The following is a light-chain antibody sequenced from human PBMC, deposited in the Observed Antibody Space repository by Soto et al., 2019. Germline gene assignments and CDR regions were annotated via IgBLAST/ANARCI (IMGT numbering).Light chain of an antibody. J-gene: IGLJ2*01. V-gene: IGLV2-11*01. CDR2: SVN. CDR3: CSYAGSYVV. Sequence: QSALAQPRSVSGSPGQSVTISCTGTSSDVGDYNYVSWYQQHPGNAPKLLIYSVNKRPSGVPDRFSGSKSGNTASLTISGLQAEDEADFYCCSYAGSYVVFGGGTKLTVL. CDR1: SSDVGDYNY.